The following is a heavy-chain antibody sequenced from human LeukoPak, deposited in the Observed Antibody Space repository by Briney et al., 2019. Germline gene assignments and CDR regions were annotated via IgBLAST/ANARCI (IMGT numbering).Heavy chain of an antibody. CDR1: GFTFSNYA. CDR3: ARDTSMRSDY. V-gene: IGHV3-23*01. J-gene: IGHJ4*02. Sequence: AGGSLRLSCAASGFTFSNYAMSWVRQAPGKGLEWVSSISAVGSTTYYADSVKGRFTISRDNSKNTLNLQMSSLRADDTAVYYCARDTSMRSDYWGQGTLVTVSP. D-gene: IGHD2/OR15-2a*01. CDR2: ISAVGSTT.